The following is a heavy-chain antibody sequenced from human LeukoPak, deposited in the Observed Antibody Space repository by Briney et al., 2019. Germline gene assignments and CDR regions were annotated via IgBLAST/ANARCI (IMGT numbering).Heavy chain of an antibody. Sequence: GSLRLSCVASGFTFSSYDLSWVRQAPGRGLEWVSAIRGNDGRTFYADSVRGRFTISRDNSKNTLYLQMNSLRAEDTAMYYCAQDDRPNYWGQGTLVTVSS. V-gene: IGHV3-23*01. J-gene: IGHJ4*02. CDR3: AQDDRPNY. CDR1: GFTFSSYD. CDR2: IRGNDGRT.